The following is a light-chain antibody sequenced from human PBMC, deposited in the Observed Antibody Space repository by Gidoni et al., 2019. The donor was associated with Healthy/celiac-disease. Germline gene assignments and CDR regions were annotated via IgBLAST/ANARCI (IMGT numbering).Light chain of an antibody. Sequence: IVLTQSPGTLSLSPGERATLSCRASQSVSSSYLAWYQQKPGQAPRLLIYGASSRATGIPDRFSGSGSGTDFTRTSSRLEPEDFAVYYCQQYGSSPWTFGQXTKVEIK. V-gene: IGKV3-20*01. CDR2: GAS. CDR3: QQYGSSPWT. CDR1: QSVSSSY. J-gene: IGKJ1*01.